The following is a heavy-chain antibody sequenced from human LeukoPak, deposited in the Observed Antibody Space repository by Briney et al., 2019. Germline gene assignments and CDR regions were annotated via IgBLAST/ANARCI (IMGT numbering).Heavy chain of an antibody. J-gene: IGHJ6*02. V-gene: IGHV1-8*01. Sequence: GASVKVSCKASGYTFTSYDINWVRQATGQGLEWMGWMNPNSGNTGYAQKFQGRVTMTRNTSISTAYMELSSLRSEDTAVYYCARAMVYYYYYYGMDVWGQGTTVTVSS. D-gene: IGHD2-8*01. CDR2: MNPNSGNT. CDR1: GYTFTSYD. CDR3: ARAMVYYYYYYGMDV.